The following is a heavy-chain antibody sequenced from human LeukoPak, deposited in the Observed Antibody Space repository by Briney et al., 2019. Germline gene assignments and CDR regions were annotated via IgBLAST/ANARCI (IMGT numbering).Heavy chain of an antibody. CDR2: IYPRDGST. CDR3: ARARGSSGYGMDV. V-gene: IGHV1-46*01. D-gene: IGHD6-6*01. Sequence: ASVKVSCKASGYTFTSNYIHWVRQAPGQGLEWMGMIYPRDGSTSYAQKFQGRVTITADESTSTAYMELSSLRSEDTAVYYCARARGSSGYGMDVWGQGTTVTVSS. CDR1: GYTFTSNY. J-gene: IGHJ6*02.